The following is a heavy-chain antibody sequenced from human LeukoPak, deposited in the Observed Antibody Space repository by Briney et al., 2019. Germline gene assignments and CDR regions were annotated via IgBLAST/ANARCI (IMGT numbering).Heavy chain of an antibody. Sequence: ASVKVSCKASGGTFSSYTISWVRQAPGQGLEWMGRIIPILGIANYAQKFQGRVTITADKSTSTAYMELRSLRSDDTAVYYCARPYYDILTGMHGAFDIWGQGTMVTVSS. V-gene: IGHV1-69*02. J-gene: IGHJ3*02. CDR1: GGTFSSYT. CDR2: IIPILGIA. D-gene: IGHD3-9*01. CDR3: ARPYYDILTGMHGAFDI.